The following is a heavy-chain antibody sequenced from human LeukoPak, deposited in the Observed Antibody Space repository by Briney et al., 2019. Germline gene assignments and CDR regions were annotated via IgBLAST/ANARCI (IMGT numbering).Heavy chain of an antibody. J-gene: IGHJ3*02. Sequence: SETLSLTCTVSGGSTSSYYWSWIRQPPGKGLGWIGYIYYSGSTNYNPSLKSRVTISVDTSKNQFSLKLSSVTAADTAVYYCARGLGITMIVVGPHRDAFDIWGQGTMVTVSS. CDR1: GGSTSSYY. V-gene: IGHV4-59*01. CDR2: IYYSGST. D-gene: IGHD3-22*01. CDR3: ARGLGITMIVVGPHRDAFDI.